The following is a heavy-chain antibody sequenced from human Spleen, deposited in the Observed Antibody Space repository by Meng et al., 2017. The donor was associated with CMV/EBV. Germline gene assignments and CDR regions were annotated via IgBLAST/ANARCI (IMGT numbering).Heavy chain of an antibody. CDR3: ARRDTSNWYGLGWFDP. V-gene: IGHV5-51*01. Sequence: KVSCKASGSRFTNSWIALLRQRPGKGLEWVGIIYPGDSDTRYSPSFQGQVTISADKSINTAYLQWSSLKASDTAMYFCARRDTSNWYGLGWFDPWGQGTLVTVSS. CDR2: IYPGDSDT. J-gene: IGHJ5*02. CDR1: GSRFTNSW. D-gene: IGHD6-13*01.